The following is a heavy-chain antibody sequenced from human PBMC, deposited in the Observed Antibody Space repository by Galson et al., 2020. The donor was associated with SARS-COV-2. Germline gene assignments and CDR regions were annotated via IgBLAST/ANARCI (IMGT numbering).Heavy chain of an antibody. J-gene: IGHJ3*01. CDR3: AGVPDTFDV. CDR1: GYSISSGYS. Sequence: SETLSLTCAVSGYSISSGYSWGWIRQPPGKGLEWIGNIYHTGSSDYNPSLKSRVTMSVDTSKNQFSLKLSSVTAADTAVYYCAGVPDTFDVWGKGTMVTVSS. CDR2: IYHTGSS. V-gene: IGHV4-38-2*01. D-gene: IGHD2-8*01.